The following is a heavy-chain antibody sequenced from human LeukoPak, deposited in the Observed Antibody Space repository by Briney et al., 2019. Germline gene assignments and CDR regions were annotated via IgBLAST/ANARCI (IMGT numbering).Heavy chain of an antibody. CDR1: GDNVSSNSVA. CDR2: TYYRSNWYS. J-gene: IGHJ5*02. D-gene: IGHD3-10*01. Sequence: SQTLSLTCAISGDNVSSNSVAWNWIRQSPSRGLEWPGRTYYRSNWYSDYAVSVKSRITINPDTSKNQFSLQLNSVTPEDTAVYYCARTPAYGPGNYNWLDPWGQGTLVTVSS. V-gene: IGHV6-1*01. CDR3: ARTPAYGPGNYNWLDP.